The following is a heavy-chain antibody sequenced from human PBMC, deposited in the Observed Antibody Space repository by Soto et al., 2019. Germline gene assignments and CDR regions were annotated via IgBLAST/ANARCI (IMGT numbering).Heavy chain of an antibody. J-gene: IGHJ4*02. V-gene: IGHV3-48*02. Sequence: SGGSLRLSCAASGFTFSSYSVNWVRQAPGKGLEWVSYISSGSKTIFYADSVKGRFTVSRDNAKNSQYLQMNSLRDGDTAVYYCAREDILGARSFDYWGQGTLVTVSS. CDR1: GFTFSSYS. D-gene: IGHD1-26*01. CDR3: AREDILGARSFDY. CDR2: ISSGSKTI.